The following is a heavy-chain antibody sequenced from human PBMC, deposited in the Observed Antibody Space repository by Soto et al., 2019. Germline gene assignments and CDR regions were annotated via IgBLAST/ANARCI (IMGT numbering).Heavy chain of an antibody. Sequence: EVQLVESGGGLVKPGGSLRLSCAASGFTFSSYSMNWVRQAPGKGLEWVSAISSSSSYIYYADSVKSRFTISRDNAKNSLYLQMNSLRAEDTSVYDCARDMSAQWLVQDYWGQGTLVTVSS. CDR2: ISSSSSYI. CDR3: ARDMSAQWLVQDY. CDR1: GFTFSSYS. J-gene: IGHJ4*02. D-gene: IGHD6-19*01. V-gene: IGHV3-21*01.